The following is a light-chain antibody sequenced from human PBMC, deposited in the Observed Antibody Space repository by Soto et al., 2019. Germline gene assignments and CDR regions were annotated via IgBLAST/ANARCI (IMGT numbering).Light chain of an antibody. CDR1: SSNIGAGYD. CDR3: QSYDSSLSAYV. CDR2: GNN. J-gene: IGLJ1*01. V-gene: IGLV1-40*01. Sequence: QSVLTQPPSVSGAPGQRVTISCIGSSSNIGAGYDVHWYQQLPGTAPKLLIYGNNKRPSELPARFSGSKSGTSASLAITGLQAEDEADHYCQSYDSSLSAYVFGTGTKVTV.